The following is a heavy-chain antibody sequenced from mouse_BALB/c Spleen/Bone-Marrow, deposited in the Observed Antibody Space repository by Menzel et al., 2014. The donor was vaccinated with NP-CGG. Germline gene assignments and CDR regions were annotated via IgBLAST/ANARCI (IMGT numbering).Heavy chain of an antibody. CDR1: GDSITSGY. J-gene: IGHJ3*01. CDR3: ATQGYYGNSWFVY. V-gene: IGHV3-8*02. D-gene: IGHD2-1*01. Sequence: EVQLQESGPSLVKPSQTLSLTCSVTGDSITSGYWNWIRKFPGNKLGYMGYISYSGSTYYNPSLKSRISITRDTSKNQYYLQLNSVTTEDTATYFCATQGYYGNSWFVYWGQGTLVTVSA. CDR2: ISYSGST.